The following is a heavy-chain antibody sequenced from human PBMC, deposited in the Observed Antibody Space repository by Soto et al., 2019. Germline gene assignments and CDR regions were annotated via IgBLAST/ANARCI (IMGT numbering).Heavy chain of an antibody. CDR1: GFTFNDHW. CDR2: IKKDGSDK. D-gene: IGHD2-15*01. Sequence: GGSVRLSCAASGFTFNDHWMTWVRQAPGKGLEWVADIKKDGSDKKYVDSVKGRFTISRDKAKNLLYLQMNSLRHEDTAVYYCARGDREDIAVVVGARPGEYGVDVWGQGTTVTVSS. CDR3: ARGDREDIAVVVGARPGEYGVDV. J-gene: IGHJ6*02. V-gene: IGHV3-7*02.